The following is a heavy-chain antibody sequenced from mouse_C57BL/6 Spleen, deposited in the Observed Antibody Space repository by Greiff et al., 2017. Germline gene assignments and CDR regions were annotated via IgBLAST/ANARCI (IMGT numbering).Heavy chain of an antibody. CDR1: GYTFTSYW. CDR3: ARDGVRRIPVDY. J-gene: IGHJ4*01. V-gene: IGHV1-69*01. Sequence: QVQLQQPGAELVMPGASVKLSCKASGYTFTSYWMHWVQRRPGQGLEWIGEIAPSDSFTNYTQKFKGKSTLTVDKSSRTAYMQLSSLTSEDSAVFYCARDGVRRIPVDYWGQRPSVTVSS. D-gene: IGHD2-14*01. CDR2: IAPSDSFT.